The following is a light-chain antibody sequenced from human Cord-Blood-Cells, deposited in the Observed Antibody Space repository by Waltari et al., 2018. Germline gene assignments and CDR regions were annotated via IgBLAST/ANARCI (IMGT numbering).Light chain of an antibody. CDR1: NMGRKK. Sequence: SYVLNQPPSVSVATGKTDRITCGGNNMGRKKVHWYQQKPGQAPVLVVYDDSDRPSGIPERFSGSNSGNTATLTISRVEAGDEADYYCQVWDSSSDHYVFGTGTKVTVL. V-gene: IGLV3-21*03. CDR2: DDS. J-gene: IGLJ1*01. CDR3: QVWDSSSDHYV.